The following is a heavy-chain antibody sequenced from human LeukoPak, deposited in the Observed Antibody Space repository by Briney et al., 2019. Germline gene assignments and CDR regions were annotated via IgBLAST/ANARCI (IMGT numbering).Heavy chain of an antibody. D-gene: IGHD1-1*01. CDR2: ISYDGSNK. V-gene: IGHV3-30-3*01. CDR1: GFTFSSYA. J-gene: IGHJ4*02. CDR3: ARDYWRSIDH. Sequence: PGRSLRLPCAASGFTFSSYAMHWVRQAPGKGLEWVAVISYDGSNKYYADSVKGRFTISRDNSKNTLYLQMNSLRAEDTAVYYCARDYWRSIDHWGQGTLVTVSS.